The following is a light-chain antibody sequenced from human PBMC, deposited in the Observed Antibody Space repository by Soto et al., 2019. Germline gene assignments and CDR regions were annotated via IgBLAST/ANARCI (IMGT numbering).Light chain of an antibody. CDR1: TSNIGFSY. CDR2: RND. V-gene: IGLV1-47*01. CDR3: SSWDDGLGGPV. J-gene: IGLJ7*01. Sequence: QSVLTQPPSASGTPGQRVVISCSGSTSNIGFSYVSWYQQLPGAAPKLLIYRNDQRPSGVPDRFSASKSGTSASLAIIALRSDDEADYYCSSWDDGLGGPVFGGGTQLTVL.